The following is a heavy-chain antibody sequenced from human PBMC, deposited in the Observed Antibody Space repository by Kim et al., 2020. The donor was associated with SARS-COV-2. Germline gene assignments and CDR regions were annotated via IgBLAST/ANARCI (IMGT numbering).Heavy chain of an antibody. V-gene: IGHV1-3*01. Sequence: ASVKVSCKASGYTFTSYAMHWVRQAPGQRLEWMGWINAGNGNTKYSQKFQGRVTITRDTSASTAYMELSSLRSEDTAVYYCASPSATIQYIDAFDIWGQGTMVTVSS. CDR2: INAGNGNT. J-gene: IGHJ3*02. CDR1: GYTFTSYA. D-gene: IGHD5-12*01. CDR3: ASPSATIQYIDAFDI.